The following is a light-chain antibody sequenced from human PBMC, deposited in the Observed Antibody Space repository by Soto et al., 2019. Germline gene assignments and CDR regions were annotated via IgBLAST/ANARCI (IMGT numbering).Light chain of an antibody. CDR2: GAS. Sequence: EIVMTQSPATLSVSRGERATLSCRASQSVSSSYLAWYQQKPGQAPRLLIYGASSRATGIPDRFSGSGSGTDFTLTISRLEPEDFAVYYCQQYGSSFTFGPGTKVDIK. CDR1: QSVSSSY. CDR3: QQYGSSFT. V-gene: IGKV3-20*01. J-gene: IGKJ3*01.